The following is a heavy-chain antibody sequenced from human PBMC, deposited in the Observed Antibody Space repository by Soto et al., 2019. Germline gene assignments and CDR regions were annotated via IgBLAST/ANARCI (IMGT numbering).Heavy chain of an antibody. CDR1: GLTFSNYW. V-gene: IGHV3-74*01. Sequence: GESLKISCATSGLTFSNYWMHWVRQAPGKGPVWVSRINEDESNTNYADSVKGRFTISRDNAKNTLYLQMNSLRAEDTAVYYCARGLFLDYWGQGTRVTVSS. CDR2: INEDESNT. D-gene: IGHD3-3*01. J-gene: IGHJ4*02. CDR3: ARGLFLDY.